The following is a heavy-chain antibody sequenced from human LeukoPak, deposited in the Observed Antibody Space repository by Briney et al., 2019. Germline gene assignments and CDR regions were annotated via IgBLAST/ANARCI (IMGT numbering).Heavy chain of an antibody. CDR2: IYYSGST. J-gene: IGHJ4*02. Sequence: SETLYLTCTVSGGSISSYYWSWIRQPPGKGLEWIGYIYYSGSTNYNHSLKSRVTISVDTSKNQFSLKLSSVTAADTAVYYCARDPIVGATENYFDYWGQGTLVTVSS. V-gene: IGHV4-59*01. D-gene: IGHD1-26*01. CDR3: ARDPIVGATENYFDY. CDR1: GGSISSYY.